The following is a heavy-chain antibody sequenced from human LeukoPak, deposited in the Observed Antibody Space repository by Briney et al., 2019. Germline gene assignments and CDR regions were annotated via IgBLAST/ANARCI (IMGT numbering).Heavy chain of an antibody. V-gene: IGHV1-2*02. Sequence: ASVKVSCKASGYTFTGYYMHWVRQPPGKGLEWMGGINPNSGGTNYAQKFQGRVTMTRDTSISTAYMELSRLRSDDTAVYYWARDPNPLGYFDWRRGRRGFGPWGQGTLVTVSS. J-gene: IGHJ5*02. CDR2: INPNSGGT. CDR3: ARDPNPLGYFDWRRGRRGFGP. CDR1: GYTFTGYY. D-gene: IGHD3-9*01.